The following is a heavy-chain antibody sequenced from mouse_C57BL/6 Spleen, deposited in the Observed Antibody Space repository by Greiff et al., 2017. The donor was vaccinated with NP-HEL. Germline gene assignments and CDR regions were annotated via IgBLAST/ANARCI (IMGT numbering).Heavy chain of an antibody. CDR2: IDPSDSET. CDR1: GYTFTSYW. D-gene: IGHD1-1*01. CDR3: ARVGSSYLYAMDY. V-gene: IGHV1-52*01. Sequence: QVQLQQPGAELVRPGYSVKLSCKASGYTFTSYWMHWVKQRPIQGLEWIGNIDPSDSETHYNQKFKEQATLTVDKSSSTAYMQLSSLTSEDSAVYYCARVGSSYLYAMDYWGQGTSVTVSS. J-gene: IGHJ4*01.